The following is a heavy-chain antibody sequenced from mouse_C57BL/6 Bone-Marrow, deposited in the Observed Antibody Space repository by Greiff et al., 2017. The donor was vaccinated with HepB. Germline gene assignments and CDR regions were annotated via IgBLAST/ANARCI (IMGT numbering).Heavy chain of an antibody. CDR1: GFTFSSYG. V-gene: IGHV5-6*01. CDR3: ARQGDGPEPWFAY. J-gene: IGHJ3*01. Sequence: EVHLVESGGDLVKPGGSLKLSCAASGFTFSSYGMSWVRQTPDKRLEWVATISSGGSYTYYPDSVKGRFTISRDNAKNTLYLQMSSLKSEDTAMYYCARQGDGPEPWFAYWGQGTLVTVSA. CDR2: ISSGGSYT. D-gene: IGHD3-1*01.